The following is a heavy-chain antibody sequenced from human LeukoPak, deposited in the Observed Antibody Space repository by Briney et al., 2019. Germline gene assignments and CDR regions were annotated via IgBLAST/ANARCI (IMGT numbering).Heavy chain of an antibody. D-gene: IGHD5-12*01. J-gene: IGHJ4*02. Sequence: ASVKVSCKASGYTFTSYGISWVRQAPGQGLEWMGWISTDNGDTNYAQILQGRVTMTTDTSTSTAYMDLRSLRSDDTAVYYCARDVGSGYFLREMYYFDYWGRGTLVTVSS. CDR2: ISTDNGDT. CDR3: ARDVGSGYFLREMYYFDY. V-gene: IGHV1-18*01. CDR1: GYTFTSYG.